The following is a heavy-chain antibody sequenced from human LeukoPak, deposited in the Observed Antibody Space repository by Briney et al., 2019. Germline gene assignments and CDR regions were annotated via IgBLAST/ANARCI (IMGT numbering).Heavy chain of an antibody. Sequence: PGGSLRLSCAASGFTFSQAWMSWVRQAPGRGLEWVGRIKSETYGGTTDYAAPVSGRFTISRDDSKNPLYLQMNGLKAEDTAVYYCTTDYYDSVGYSSYYWGQGTLVTVSS. D-gene: IGHD3-22*01. J-gene: IGHJ4*02. CDR3: TTDYYDSVGYSSYY. CDR1: GFTFSQAW. CDR2: IKSETYGGTT. V-gene: IGHV3-15*01.